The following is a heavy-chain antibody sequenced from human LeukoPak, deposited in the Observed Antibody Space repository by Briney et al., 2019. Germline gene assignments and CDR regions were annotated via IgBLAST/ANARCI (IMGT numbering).Heavy chain of an antibody. CDR3: ARHGGTLDYFDY. CDR2: ISYRGAT. CDR1: GGSISSYY. D-gene: IGHD1-26*01. Sequence: SETLSLTCTVSGGSISSYYWSWIRQPPGKGLEWIGYISYRGATSYNPSLKRRVTISVDSPKNRFSLRLSSLTAADTALYYCARHGGTLDYFDYWGPGSLVTVSS. J-gene: IGHJ4*02. V-gene: IGHV4-59*08.